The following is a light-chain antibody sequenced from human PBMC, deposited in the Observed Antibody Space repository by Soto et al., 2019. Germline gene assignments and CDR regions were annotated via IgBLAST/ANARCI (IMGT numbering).Light chain of an antibody. J-gene: IGKJ1*01. CDR2: AVS. Sequence: DIQMTQSPSSLSASIGDRVTLTCRASQSIGTNLNWYQQRPGKAPKLLIYAVSSLQSGVSSRFIASRSGTDYTLSINSLQREEFATYYCQQTYSAPPLFGQGTKVEIK. V-gene: IGKV1-39*01. CDR1: QSIGTN. CDR3: QQTYSAPPL.